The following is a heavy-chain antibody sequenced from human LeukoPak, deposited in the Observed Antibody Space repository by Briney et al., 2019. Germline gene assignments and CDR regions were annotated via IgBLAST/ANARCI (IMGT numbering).Heavy chain of an antibody. D-gene: IGHD5-24*01. V-gene: IGHV1-58*01. CDR3: ARARWLGY. Sequence: SVKVSCKASGFTFSNSAVQWVRQARGQRLEWIGWIVVGSGNTNYAQKFQGRVTMTRDTSISTAYMELSRLRSDDTAVYYCARARWLGYWGQGTLVTVSS. CDR2: IVVGSGNT. CDR1: GFTFSNSA. J-gene: IGHJ4*02.